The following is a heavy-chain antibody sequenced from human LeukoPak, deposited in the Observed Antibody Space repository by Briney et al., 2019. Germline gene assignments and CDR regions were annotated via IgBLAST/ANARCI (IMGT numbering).Heavy chain of an antibody. CDR1: GFTVSSNY. J-gene: IGHJ6*02. CDR3: ARVVSSSWEYYYYYYGMDV. Sequence: GGSLRLSCAASGFTVSSNYMSWVRQAPGKGLEWVSVIYSGGSTYYADSVKGRFTISRDNSKNTPYLQMNSLRAEDTAVYYCARVVSSSWEYYYYYYGMDVWGQGTTVTVSS. CDR2: IYSGGST. D-gene: IGHD6-13*01. V-gene: IGHV3-53*01.